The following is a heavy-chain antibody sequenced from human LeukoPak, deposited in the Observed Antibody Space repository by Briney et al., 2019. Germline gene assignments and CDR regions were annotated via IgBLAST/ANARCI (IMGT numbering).Heavy chain of an antibody. V-gene: IGHV3-7*01. J-gene: IGHJ4*02. CDR3: ARDSFRITIFGGKKRYFDY. Sequence: GGSLRLSCAGSGFTFSTYGMDWVRQAPGKGLEWVANIKQDGSEKYYVDSVKGRFTISRDNAKNSLYLQMNSLRAEDTAVYYCARDSFRITIFGGKKRYFDYWGQGTLVTVSS. CDR2: IKQDGSEK. CDR1: GFTFSTYG. D-gene: IGHD3-3*01.